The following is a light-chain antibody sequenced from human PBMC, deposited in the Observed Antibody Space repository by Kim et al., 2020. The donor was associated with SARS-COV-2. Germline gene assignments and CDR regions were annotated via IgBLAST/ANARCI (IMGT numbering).Light chain of an antibody. V-gene: IGLV1-44*01. CDR3: AAWDDNLNGVG. J-gene: IGLJ2*01. CDR2: GYN. Sequence: GPRVTIFCSGRYSNDGSNTVNWWHPLPGTAPKLLFFGYNQRPSGVPARFSASKSGTSASLAISGLQSEDEADYYCAAWDDNLNGVGFGGGTQLTVL. CDR1: YSNDGSNT.